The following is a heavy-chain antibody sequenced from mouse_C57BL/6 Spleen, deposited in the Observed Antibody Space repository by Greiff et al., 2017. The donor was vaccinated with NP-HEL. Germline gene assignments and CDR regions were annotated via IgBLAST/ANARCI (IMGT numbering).Heavy chain of an antibody. CDR1: GYTFTTYP. J-gene: IGHJ3*01. D-gene: IGHD1-1*01. CDR2: FHPYNDDT. CDR3: ARGYYGSSPWFAY. V-gene: IGHV1-47*01. Sequence: LVESGAELVKPGASVKMSCKASGYTFTTYPIEWMKQNHGKSLEWIGNFHPYNDDTKYNEKFKGKATLTVEKSSSTVYLELSRLTSDDSAVYYCARGYYGSSPWFAYWGQGTLVTVSA.